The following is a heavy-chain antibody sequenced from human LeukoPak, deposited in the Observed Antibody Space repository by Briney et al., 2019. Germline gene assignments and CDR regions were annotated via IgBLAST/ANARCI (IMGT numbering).Heavy chain of an antibody. CDR2: IGTSDSST. J-gene: IGHJ4*02. Sequence: GGSLRLSYAASGFTFSTYAMTWVRQAPGRGLEWVSTIGTSDSSTYYADSVKGRFTISRDNSKNTLYLQMNSLRAEDTAVYYCARGSTGPDSWGQGTLVTVSS. D-gene: IGHD1-1*01. CDR1: GFTFSTYA. V-gene: IGHV3-23*01. CDR3: ARGSTGPDS.